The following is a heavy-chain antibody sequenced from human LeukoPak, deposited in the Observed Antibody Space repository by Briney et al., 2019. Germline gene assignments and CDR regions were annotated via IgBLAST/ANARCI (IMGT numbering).Heavy chain of an antibody. CDR3: AAGGIVVPPAAGN. Sequence: ASVKVSCKASGYTFTSYGISWVRQAPGQGLEWMGWINPNSGGTNYAQKFQGRVTMTRDTSISTAYMELSRLRSDDTAVYYCAAGGIVVPPAAGNWGQGTLVTVSS. CDR2: INPNSGGT. J-gene: IGHJ4*02. V-gene: IGHV1-2*02. CDR1: GYTFTSYG. D-gene: IGHD2-2*01.